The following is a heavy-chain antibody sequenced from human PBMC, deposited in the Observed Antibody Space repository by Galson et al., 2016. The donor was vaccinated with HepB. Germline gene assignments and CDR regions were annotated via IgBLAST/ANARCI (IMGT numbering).Heavy chain of an antibody. CDR1: GYTFTGYY. D-gene: IGHD1-26*01. CDR3: ARDRYSGSYYVGAFDI. Sequence: SVKVSCKASGYTFTGYYMHWVRQAPGQGLEWMGWINPDSGVTSYAQKFQGRVTMTRDTSISTVYMKLSRLKSDDTAIYYCARDRYSGSYYVGAFDIWGQGTMVTVS. CDR2: INPDSGVT. V-gene: IGHV1-2*02. J-gene: IGHJ3*02.